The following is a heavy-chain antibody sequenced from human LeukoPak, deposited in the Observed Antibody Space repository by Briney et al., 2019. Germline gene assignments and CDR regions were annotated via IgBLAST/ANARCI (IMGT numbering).Heavy chain of an antibody. J-gene: IGHJ6*03. CDR3: AREEDFWSGQNYYYYMDV. CDR1: GFLFSSYG. D-gene: IGHD3-3*01. CDR2: ISGDGSDK. V-gene: IGHV3-30*03. Sequence: GGSLRLSCAASGFLFSSYGIHWVRQAPGKGLEWVAAISGDGSDKFYADSVKGRFTFSRDNSKGTSFLQMNSLRAEDTAVYYCAREEDFWSGQNYYYYMDVWGKGTTVTVSS.